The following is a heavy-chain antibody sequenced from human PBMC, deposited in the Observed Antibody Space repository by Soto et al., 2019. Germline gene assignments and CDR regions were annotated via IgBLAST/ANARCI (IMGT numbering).Heavy chain of an antibody. Sequence: SETLSLTCAVSGGSISSYYWSWIRQPPGKGLEWIGYVYYSGSTNYNPSLKSRVTISLDTSKNQFSLKLSSVTAADTAVYYCARSQTTVTSYDYWGQGTLVTVSS. CDR3: ARSQTTVTSYDY. V-gene: IGHV4-59*12. D-gene: IGHD4-17*01. J-gene: IGHJ4*02. CDR2: VYYSGST. CDR1: GGSISSYY.